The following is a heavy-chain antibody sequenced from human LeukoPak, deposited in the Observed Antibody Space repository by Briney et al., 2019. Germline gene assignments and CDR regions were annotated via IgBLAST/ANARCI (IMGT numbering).Heavy chain of an antibody. J-gene: IGHJ3*02. D-gene: IGHD3-3*01. CDR1: GFTFSSYA. CDR3: AKVSTSDFWSGYYGSTYAFDI. CDR2: ISGSGGST. Sequence: PGGSLRLSCAASGFTFSSYAMSWVRQAPGKGLEWVSAISGSGGSTYYADSVKGRFTISRDNSKNTLYLQMNSLRAEDAAVYYCAKVSTSDFWSGYYGSTYAFDIWGQGTMVTVSS. V-gene: IGHV3-23*01.